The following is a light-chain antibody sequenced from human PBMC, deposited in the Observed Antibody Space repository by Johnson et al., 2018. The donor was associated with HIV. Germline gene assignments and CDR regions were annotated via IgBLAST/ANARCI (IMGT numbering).Light chain of an antibody. V-gene: IGLV1-51*01. J-gene: IGLJ1*01. CDR1: SSNIGNNY. CDR3: GTGDSSLSAGLPYV. CDR2: DNN. Sequence: QSVLTQPPSVSAAPGQKVTISCSGSSSNIGNNYVSWYQQLPGTGHKLLIYDNNKRPSGIPDRFSGATSGTSATLGITGLQTGDEADYYCGTGDSSLSAGLPYVFGTWTKVTVL.